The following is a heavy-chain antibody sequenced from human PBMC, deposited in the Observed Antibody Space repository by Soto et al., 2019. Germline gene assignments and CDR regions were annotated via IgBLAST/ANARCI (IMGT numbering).Heavy chain of an antibody. J-gene: IGHJ4*02. Sequence: SETLSLTCTVSGGSISSYYWSWIRQPPGKGLEWIGYIYYSGSTNYNPSLKSRVTISVDTSKNQFSLKLSSVTAADTAVYYCARLYGDYGYWGQGTLVTVSS. CDR1: GGSISSYY. CDR2: IYYSGST. V-gene: IGHV4-59*08. D-gene: IGHD4-17*01. CDR3: ARLYGDYGY.